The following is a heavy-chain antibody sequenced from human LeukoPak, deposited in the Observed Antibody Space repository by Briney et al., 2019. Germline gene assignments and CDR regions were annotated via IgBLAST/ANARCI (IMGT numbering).Heavy chain of an antibody. CDR3: ARDGSTSCYGCWFDP. CDR1: GYTFTGYY. D-gene: IGHD2-2*01. V-gene: IGHV1-2*02. Sequence: GASVKVSCKASGYTFTGYYMHWVRQAPGQGLEWMGWINPNSGGTNYAQKFQGRVTMNRDTSISTAYMELTRLRSDDTAVYCCARDGSTSCYGCWFDPWGRGTVVSVSS. CDR2: INPNSGGT. J-gene: IGHJ5*02.